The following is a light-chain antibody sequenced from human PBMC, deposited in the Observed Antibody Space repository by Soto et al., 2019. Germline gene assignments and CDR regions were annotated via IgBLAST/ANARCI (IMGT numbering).Light chain of an antibody. V-gene: IGLV2-14*01. CDR1: SSDVGGYNY. CDR2: DVS. CDR3: SSYTSSSTL. Sequence: QSALTQPASVSGSPGQSITISCTGTSSDVGGYNYVSWYHQHPGKAPKLMIYDVSNRPSGVSNRFSGSKSGNTASLTISGLQAEYEADYYCSSYTSSSTLFGGGTKLTVL. J-gene: IGLJ2*01.